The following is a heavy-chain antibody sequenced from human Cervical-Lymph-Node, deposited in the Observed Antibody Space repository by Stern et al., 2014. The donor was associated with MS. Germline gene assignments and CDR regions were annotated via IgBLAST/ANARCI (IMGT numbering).Heavy chain of an antibody. V-gene: IGHV3-33*01. CDR2: IWYDGTKK. Sequence: QVQLVESGGGVVQHGRSLRLSCAASGFTFSDYGMHWVRQAPGKGLEWVAIIWYDGTKKYYADSVKGRFTISRDNSNNTLYLQMNSLRAEDTAVYYCARDASWIQLWSYFDYWGQGTLVTVSS. CDR3: ARDASWIQLWSYFDY. CDR1: GFTFSDYG. D-gene: IGHD5-18*01. J-gene: IGHJ4*02.